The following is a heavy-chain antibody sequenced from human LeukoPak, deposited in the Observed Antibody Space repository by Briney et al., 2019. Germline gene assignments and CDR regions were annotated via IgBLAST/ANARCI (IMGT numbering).Heavy chain of an antibody. CDR3: ARRSESGYSFDN. J-gene: IGHJ4*02. CDR2: ISYSGST. Sequence: SETLSLTCTVSGGSISSYYWSWIRQPPGKGLEWIGYISYSGSTNYSPSLKSRVTISLDTSKNQFSLELSSVTAADTAVYYCARRSESGYSFDNWGQGTLVTVSS. CDR1: GGSISSYY. V-gene: IGHV4-59*01. D-gene: IGHD5-12*01.